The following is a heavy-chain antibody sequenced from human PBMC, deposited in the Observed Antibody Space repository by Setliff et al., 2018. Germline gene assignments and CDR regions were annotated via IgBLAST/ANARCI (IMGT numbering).Heavy chain of an antibody. V-gene: IGHV4-59*08. Sequence: NPSETLSLTCTVSGASISSYYWSWIRQPPGKGLEWIGYIYYGGTTKYNPSLKSRVTISLDTSKSQFSLKLSFVTAADTAVYFCARYDFWTGYYSGEGGNFDSWGQGTLVTVSS. D-gene: IGHD3-3*01. CDR2: IYYGGTT. J-gene: IGHJ4*02. CDR3: ARYDFWTGYYSGEGGNFDS. CDR1: GASISSYY.